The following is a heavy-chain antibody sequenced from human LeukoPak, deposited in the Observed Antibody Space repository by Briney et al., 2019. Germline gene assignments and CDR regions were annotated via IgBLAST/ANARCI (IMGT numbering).Heavy chain of an antibody. D-gene: IGHD3-22*01. J-gene: IGHJ3*02. V-gene: IGHV3-23*01. Sequence: GGSLRLSCAASGFTFSSYAMSWVRQAPGKGLEWVSAISGSGGSTYYADSVKGRFTISRDNSKNTLYLQMGSLRAEDMAVYYCARDYYDSSGYVEPVNAFDIWGQGTMVTVSS. CDR1: GFTFSSYA. CDR3: ARDYYDSSGYVEPVNAFDI. CDR2: ISGSGGST.